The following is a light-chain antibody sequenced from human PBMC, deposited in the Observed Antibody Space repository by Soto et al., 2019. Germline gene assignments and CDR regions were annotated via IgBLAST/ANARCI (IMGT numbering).Light chain of an antibody. J-gene: IGLJ2*01. Sequence: SYELTQPPSVSVAPGKTARITCGGNNIGSKSVHWYQQKPGQAPVLVIYYDSDRPSGIPERFSGSNSGNTATLTISRVEAGDEAYYYCQVWDISSDHVVFGGGTNLTVL. CDR3: QVWDISSDHVV. CDR1: NIGSKS. V-gene: IGLV3-21*04. CDR2: YDS.